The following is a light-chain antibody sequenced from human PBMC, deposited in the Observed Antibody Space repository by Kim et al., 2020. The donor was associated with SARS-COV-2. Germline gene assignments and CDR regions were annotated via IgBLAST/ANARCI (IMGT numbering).Light chain of an antibody. V-gene: IGLV3-19*01. J-gene: IGLJ2*01. CDR3: NSRDSNDNVV. CDR2: GKN. CDR1: SLRSYY. Sequence: VAMGQTVSITCQGDSLRSYYATWYQQKPGQAPILVIYGKNNRPSGIPDRFSGSSSGNTASLTITGTQAGDEADYYCNSRDSNDNVVFGGGTQLTVL.